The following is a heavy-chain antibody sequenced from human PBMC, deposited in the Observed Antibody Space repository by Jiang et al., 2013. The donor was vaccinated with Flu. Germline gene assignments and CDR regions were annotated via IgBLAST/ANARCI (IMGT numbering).Heavy chain of an antibody. CDR2: IYYSGST. Sequence: CTVSGGSISSSSYYWGWIRQPPGKGLEWIGSIYYSGSTYYNPSLKSRVTISVDTSKNQFSLKLSSVTAADTAVYYCARRIVVVPAALDAFDIWGQGTMVTVSS. D-gene: IGHD2-2*01. CDR1: GGSISSSSYY. V-gene: IGHV4-39*01. CDR3: ARRIVVVPAALDAFDI. J-gene: IGHJ3*02.